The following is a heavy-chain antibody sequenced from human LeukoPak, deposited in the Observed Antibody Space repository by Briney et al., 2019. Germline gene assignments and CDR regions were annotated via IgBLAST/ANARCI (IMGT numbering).Heavy chain of an antibody. D-gene: IGHD3-9*01. CDR3: ASLLYYDFLTGIDY. CDR2: ISGSGGTT. V-gene: IGHV3-23*01. CDR1: GFSFSSYA. Sequence: AGGSLRLSCAASGFSFSSYAMTWIRQAPGKGLESVSAISGSGGTTYYADSVKGRFTISRDNSKNMLYLQMDSLRDEDTAVYYCASLLYYDFLTGIDYWGQGTLVTVSS. J-gene: IGHJ4*02.